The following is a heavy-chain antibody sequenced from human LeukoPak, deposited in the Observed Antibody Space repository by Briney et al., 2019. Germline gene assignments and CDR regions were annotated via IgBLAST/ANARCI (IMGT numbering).Heavy chain of an antibody. CDR2: ITWNSDNI. J-gene: IGHJ4*02. V-gene: IGHV3-9*01. D-gene: IGHD6-13*01. CDR3: AKDLRAASLFDY. Sequence: GGSLRLSCAASGFQFEDFEMHWVRQAPGKGLEWVSGITWNSDNIAYADSVKGRFTISRDNAKNSLYLQMNSLKVGDTALYYCAKDLRAASLFDYWGQGTLVTVSS. CDR1: GFQFEDFE.